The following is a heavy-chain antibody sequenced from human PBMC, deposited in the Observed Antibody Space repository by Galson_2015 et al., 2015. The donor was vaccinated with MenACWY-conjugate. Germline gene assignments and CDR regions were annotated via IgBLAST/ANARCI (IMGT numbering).Heavy chain of an antibody. V-gene: IGHV3-7*03. CDR3: ARDTRGHFDY. CDR2: IKQDGREK. J-gene: IGHJ4*02. CDR1: GFTFSSYW. Sequence: SLRLSCAVSGFTFSSYWMSWVRQAPGKGLEWVANIKQDGREKNYVDSVKGRFTISRDNAGNSVYLQMDSLRVEDTVVYYCARDTRGHFDYWGQGTLVTFSS.